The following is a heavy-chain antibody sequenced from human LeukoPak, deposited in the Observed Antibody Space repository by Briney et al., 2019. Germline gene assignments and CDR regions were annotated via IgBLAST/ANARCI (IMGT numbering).Heavy chain of an antibody. J-gene: IGHJ4*02. CDR1: GYTFTGYY. D-gene: IGHD2-2*01. V-gene: IGHV1-2*02. CDR2: INPNSGGT. CDR3: ARAALYCSSTSCPADY. Sequence: GASVKVSCKASGYTFTGYYMHWVRQAPGQGLEWMGWINPNSGGTNYAQKFQGRVTMTRDTSISTAHMELSRLRSDDTAVYYCARAALYCSSTSCPADYWGQGTLVTVSS.